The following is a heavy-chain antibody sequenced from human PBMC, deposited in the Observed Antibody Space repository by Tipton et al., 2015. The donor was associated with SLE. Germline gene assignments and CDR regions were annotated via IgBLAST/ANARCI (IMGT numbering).Heavy chain of an antibody. CDR1: GGSFSGYY. D-gene: IGHD4-17*01. Sequence: SLTCAVYGGSFSGYYWSWIRQPPGKGLEWIGEINHSGSTNYNPSLKSRVTISVDTSKNQFSLKLSSVTAADTAVYYCARGYTTVIHWYFDLWGRGTLVTVSS. CDR2: INHSGST. J-gene: IGHJ2*01. V-gene: IGHV4-34*01. CDR3: ARGYTTVIHWYFDL.